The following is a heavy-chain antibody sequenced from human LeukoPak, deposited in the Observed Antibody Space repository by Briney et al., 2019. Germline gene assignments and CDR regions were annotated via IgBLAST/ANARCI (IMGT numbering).Heavy chain of an antibody. CDR3: AKAPVTTCSGAYCYPFDY. CDR2: ISVSGNT. D-gene: IGHD2-15*01. J-gene: IGHJ4*02. V-gene: IGHV3-23*01. CDR1: GFTLSSYA. Sequence: GGSLRLSCAASGFTLSSYAMSWVRQGPGEGLEWVSAISVSGNTYHADSVKGRFTISRDSYKNTLYLQMNSLRAEDAAVYYCAKAPVTTCSGAYCYPFDYWGQGTLVTVSS.